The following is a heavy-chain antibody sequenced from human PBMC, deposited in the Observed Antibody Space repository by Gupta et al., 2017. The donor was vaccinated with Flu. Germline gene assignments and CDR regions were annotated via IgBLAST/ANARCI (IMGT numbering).Heavy chain of an antibody. Sequence: QGQLVQSGAEVEKPGASVKVSCKASGYTFTSYYIHWVRQAPGQGLEWIGKINPSDDSTNYEPKVQGRVTMARDTSTSTVDMELSSLRSEEKAVYYCARDSVFGLVIMNYVMDVWGQGTAVTVSS. CDR2: INPSDDST. CDR3: ARDSVFGLVIMNYVMDV. CDR1: GYTFTSYY. D-gene: IGHD3-3*01. J-gene: IGHJ6*02. V-gene: IGHV1-46*03.